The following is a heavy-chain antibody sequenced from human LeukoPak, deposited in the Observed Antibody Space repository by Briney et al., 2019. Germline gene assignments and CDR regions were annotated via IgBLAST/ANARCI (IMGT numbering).Heavy chain of an antibody. CDR1: GYTFTNYG. D-gene: IGHD3-22*01. V-gene: IGHV1-18*01. J-gene: IGHJ4*02. CDR3: TRDLTNGAYDSNTYPFDY. Sequence: ASVKVSCKTSGYTFTNYGISWVRQAPGQGLEWMGWISAYNDNTNYAQRFQGRVTMTTDTSTSTAYLELRSLRSDDTALYYCTRDLTNGAYDSNTYPFDYRGQGTLVTVSS. CDR2: ISAYNDNT.